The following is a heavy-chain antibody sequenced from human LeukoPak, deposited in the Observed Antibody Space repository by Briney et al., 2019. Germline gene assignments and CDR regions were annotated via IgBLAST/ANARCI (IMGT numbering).Heavy chain of an antibody. CDR1: GFTFSSYG. V-gene: IGHV3-30*02. CDR2: IRYDGSNK. J-gene: IGHJ5*02. D-gene: IGHD6-6*01. CDR3: AKDPGVYSSSPSRFDP. Sequence: GGSLRLSCAASGFTFSSYGMHWVRQAPGKGLEWAAFIRYDGSNKYYADSVKGRFTISRDNSKNTLYLQMNSLRAEDTAVYYCAKDPGVYSSSPSRFDPWGQGTLVTVSS.